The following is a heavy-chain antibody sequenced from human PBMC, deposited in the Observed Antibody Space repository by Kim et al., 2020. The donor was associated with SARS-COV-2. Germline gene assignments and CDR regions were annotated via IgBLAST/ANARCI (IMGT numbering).Heavy chain of an antibody. J-gene: IGHJ4*02. CDR1: GFSFNGYT. CDR3: ARLVGIRPLGY. CDR2: ITESET. D-gene: IGHD2-15*01. Sequence: GGSLRLSCAASGFSFNGYTMYWVRQPPGKGLEWISGITESETYYADSVKGRFTISIDNPKNTFYLQMNSLRAEDTAVYYCARLVGIRPLGYWGQGTLVTVSS. V-gene: IGHV3-23*01.